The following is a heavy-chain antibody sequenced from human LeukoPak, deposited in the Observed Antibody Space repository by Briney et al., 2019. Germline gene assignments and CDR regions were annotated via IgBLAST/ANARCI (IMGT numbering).Heavy chain of an antibody. Sequence: PSETLSLTCSVSGGSISSRNYYWGWIRQPPGKKLEWIGSIYYSGGTYYNPSLKSRVTISVDTSKNQFSLKLSSVTAADTAVYYCARHVSHDHGVLWGQGTLVTVSS. CDR1: GGSISSRNYY. CDR3: ARHVSHDHGVL. V-gene: IGHV4-39*01. CDR2: IYYSGGT. J-gene: IGHJ4*02. D-gene: IGHD4-17*01.